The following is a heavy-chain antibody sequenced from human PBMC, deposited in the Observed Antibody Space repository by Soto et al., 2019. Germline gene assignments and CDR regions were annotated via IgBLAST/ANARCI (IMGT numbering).Heavy chain of an antibody. CDR2: IIPILGIA. CDR1: GGTFSSYT. J-gene: IGHJ3*02. Sequence: QVQLVQSGAEVQKPGSSVKVSCKASGGTFSSYTISWVRQAPGQGLEWMGRIIPILGIANYAQKFQGRVTITADKSTSTAYMELSSLRSEDTAVYYCARGGNYDILTGYYSSGAFDIWGQGTMVTVSS. D-gene: IGHD3-9*01. CDR3: ARGGNYDILTGYYSSGAFDI. V-gene: IGHV1-69*02.